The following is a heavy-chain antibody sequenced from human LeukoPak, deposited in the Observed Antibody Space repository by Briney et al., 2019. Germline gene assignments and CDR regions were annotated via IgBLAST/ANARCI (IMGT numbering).Heavy chain of an antibody. Sequence: PGGSLRLSCAASGFTFSSYAMSWVRQAPGKGLEWASAISGSGGSTYYADPVKGRFTISRDNSKNTLYLQMNSLRAEDTAVYYCAKQLTAGGYYFDYWGQGTLVTVSS. J-gene: IGHJ4*02. CDR2: ISGSGGST. CDR1: GFTFSSYA. V-gene: IGHV3-23*01. CDR3: AKQLTAGGYYFDY. D-gene: IGHD6-13*01.